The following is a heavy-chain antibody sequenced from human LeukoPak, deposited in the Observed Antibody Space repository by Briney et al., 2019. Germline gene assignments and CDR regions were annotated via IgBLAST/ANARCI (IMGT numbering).Heavy chain of an antibody. J-gene: IGHJ5*02. CDR3: ARARYSSSWYGGRWFDP. D-gene: IGHD6-13*01. CDR1: GGSFSGYY. V-gene: IGHV4-34*01. CDR2: INHSGST. Sequence: SETLSLTCAVYGGSFSGYYCSWIRQPPGQRLEWIGEINHSGSTNYNPSLKSRVTISVDTSKNQFSLKLSSVTAADTAVYYCARARYSSSWYGGRWFDPWGQGTLVTVSS.